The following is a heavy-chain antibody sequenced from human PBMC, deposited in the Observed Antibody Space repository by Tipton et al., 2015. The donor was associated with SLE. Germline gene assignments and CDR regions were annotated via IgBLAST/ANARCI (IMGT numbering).Heavy chain of an antibody. CDR1: GGSVSSYD. CDR3: ARLSSSWYKAFDP. V-gene: IGHV4-4*08. CDR2: NYNSGSS. D-gene: IGHD6-13*01. J-gene: IGHJ5*02. Sequence: TLSLTCTVSGGSVSSYDWSWIRQPPGKGLQWIGYNYNSGSSSYNPSLKSRVTISVDTSKNQFSLKLSSVTAADTAVYYCARLSSSWYKAFDPWGQGTLVTVSS.